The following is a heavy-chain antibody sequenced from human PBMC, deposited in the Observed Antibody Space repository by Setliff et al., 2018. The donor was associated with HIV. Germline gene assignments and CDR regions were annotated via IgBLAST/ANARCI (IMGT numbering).Heavy chain of an antibody. CDR3: ARLNYDSSGYYLRGGFDY. CDR1: GGSMSSYY. CDR2: IYHSGSP. Sequence: PSETLSLTCTVSGGSMSSYYWSWIRQPPGKGLEWIGTIYHSGSPYYSPSLQSRVTISVDTSKNQFSLRLSSVTAADTAVYYCARLNYDSSGYYLRGGFDYWGQGTLVTVSS. V-gene: IGHV4-59*08. J-gene: IGHJ4*02. D-gene: IGHD3-22*01.